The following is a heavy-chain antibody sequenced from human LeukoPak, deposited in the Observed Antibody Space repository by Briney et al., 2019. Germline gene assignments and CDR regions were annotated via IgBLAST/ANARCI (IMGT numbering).Heavy chain of an antibody. D-gene: IGHD3-22*01. Sequence: GGSLRLSCTASGFTLGSHDMHWVRHTTGEGLEWVAAISSGFRTFYAASVKGRFSVSRDDAKNSLYLQMNSLRAGDTALYYCVREARGYYYTYFDYWGQGTLVTVSS. CDR3: VREARGYYYTYFDY. J-gene: IGHJ4*02. CDR2: ISSGFRT. CDR1: GFTLGSHD. V-gene: IGHV3-13*01.